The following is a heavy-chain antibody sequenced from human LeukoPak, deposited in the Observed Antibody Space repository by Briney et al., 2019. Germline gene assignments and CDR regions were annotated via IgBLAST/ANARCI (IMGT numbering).Heavy chain of an antibody. CDR2: INPNSGDT. J-gene: IGHJ5*02. Sequence: GASVKVSCKASGYTFTGFYMHWVRQAPGQGLEWMGWINPNSGDTNYAQKFQGRVTMTRDTSISTAYMELSRLTSDDTAVYYCASGYCSGGSCYHNWFDPWGQGTQVTVSS. CDR1: GYTFTGFY. D-gene: IGHD2-15*01. V-gene: IGHV1-2*02. CDR3: ASGYCSGGSCYHNWFDP.